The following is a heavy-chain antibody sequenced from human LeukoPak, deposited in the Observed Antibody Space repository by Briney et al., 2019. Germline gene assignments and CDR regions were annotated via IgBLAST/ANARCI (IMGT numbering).Heavy chain of an antibody. D-gene: IGHD1-26*01. Sequence: GGSLRVSCAASGFTVSSNYMSWVRQAPGKGVEWVSAIISGGSTYYADSVKGRFTISRDNSKNTLYLQMSNLRAEDTAVYYCAKDSGSYYKAFDIWGQGTMVTVSS. CDR2: IISGGST. J-gene: IGHJ3*02. CDR1: GFTVSSNY. V-gene: IGHV3-53*01. CDR3: AKDSGSYYKAFDI.